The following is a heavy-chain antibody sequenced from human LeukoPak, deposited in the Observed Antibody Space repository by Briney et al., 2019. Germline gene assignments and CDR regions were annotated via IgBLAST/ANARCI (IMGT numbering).Heavy chain of an antibody. Sequence: GGSLRLSCAASGFTFSSYSMNWVRQAPGKGLEWVSSISSSSSYIYYADSVKGRFTISRDNAKNSLYLQMNSLRAEDTAVYYCAREWVPSYYGSGSYQPLYWGQGTLVTVSS. CDR1: GFTFSSYS. CDR3: AREWVPSYYGSGSYQPLY. J-gene: IGHJ4*02. D-gene: IGHD3-10*01. CDR2: ISSSSSYI. V-gene: IGHV3-21*01.